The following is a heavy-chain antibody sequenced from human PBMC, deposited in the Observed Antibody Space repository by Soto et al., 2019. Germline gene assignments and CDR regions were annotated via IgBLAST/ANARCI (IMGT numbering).Heavy chain of an antibody. D-gene: IGHD4-17*01. CDR2: IIPILGIA. J-gene: IGHJ4*02. Sequence: QVQLVQSGAEVKKPGSSVKVSCKASGGTFSSYTISWVRQAPGQGLEWMGRIIPILGIANYAQKFQGRVTITADNSTSTAYMELSSLRAEDTAVYYCARDYGDYYFDYWGQGTLVTVFS. V-gene: IGHV1-69*02. CDR1: GGTFSSYT. CDR3: ARDYGDYYFDY.